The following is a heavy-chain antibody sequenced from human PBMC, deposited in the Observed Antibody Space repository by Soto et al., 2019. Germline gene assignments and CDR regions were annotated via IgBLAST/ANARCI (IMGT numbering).Heavy chain of an antibody. CDR1: GFTFSSYA. V-gene: IGHV3-30-3*01. Sequence: PGGSLRLSCAASGFTFSSYAMHWVRQAPGKGLEWVAVISYDGSNKYYADSVKGRFTISRDNSKNTLYLQMNSLRAEDTAVYYCARPHLIVGATYYFDYWGQGTLGTSPQ. J-gene: IGHJ4*02. CDR2: ISYDGSNK. CDR3: ARPHLIVGATYYFDY. D-gene: IGHD1-26*01.